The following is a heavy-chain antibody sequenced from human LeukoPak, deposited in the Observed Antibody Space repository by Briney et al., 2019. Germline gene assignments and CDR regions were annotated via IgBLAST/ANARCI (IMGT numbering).Heavy chain of an antibody. D-gene: IGHD2-15*01. J-gene: IGHJ6*03. Sequence: GGSLRLSCAASGFTVSTNYMSWVRQAPGKGLEWVSVIYSGDSTYYADSVKGRFTISRDNSKNTLYLQMHSLRAEDTAVYYCARSVGYCSGGSCPYYMDVWGKGTTVTVSS. V-gene: IGHV3-53*01. CDR3: ARSVGYCSGGSCPYYMDV. CDR2: IYSGDST. CDR1: GFTVSTNY.